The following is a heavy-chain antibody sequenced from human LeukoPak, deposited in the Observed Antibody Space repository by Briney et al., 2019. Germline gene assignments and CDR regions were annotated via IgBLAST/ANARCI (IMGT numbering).Heavy chain of an antibody. CDR2: IYHSGST. J-gene: IGHJ4*02. CDR3: AREDTGGLDH. Sequence: SQTLSLTCAVSGGSISSGGYYWSWIRQPPGKGLEWIGYIYHSGSTYYNPSLKSRVTISVDRSKNQFSLKLISVTAADTAVYYCAREDTGGLDHWGQGILVTVSP. CDR1: GGSISSGGYY. D-gene: IGHD4-23*01. V-gene: IGHV4-30-2*01.